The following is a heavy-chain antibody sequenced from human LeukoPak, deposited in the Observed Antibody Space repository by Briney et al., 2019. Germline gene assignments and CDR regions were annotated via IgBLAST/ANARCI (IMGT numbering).Heavy chain of an antibody. J-gene: IGHJ4*02. V-gene: IGHV3-53*01. CDR3: ASYYCSSGSCYSDH. Sequence: PGGSLRLSCEVSGFIAGYNYMSWVRQAPGKGLEWVSVIYRGDTYYADSVKGRFTISRDDSKNTVFLQMNNLRVEDTAEYFCASYYCSSGSCYSDHWGQGTLVTVSS. D-gene: IGHD2-15*01. CDR2: IYRGDT. CDR1: GFIAGYNY.